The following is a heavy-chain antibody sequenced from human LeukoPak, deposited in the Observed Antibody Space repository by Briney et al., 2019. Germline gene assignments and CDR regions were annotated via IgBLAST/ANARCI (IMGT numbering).Heavy chain of an antibody. CDR3: ARELGYCSSTSCSTHVDY. CDR2: IYYSGST. CDR1: GGSISSGGYY. V-gene: IGHV4-31*03. D-gene: IGHD2-2*02. J-gene: IGHJ4*02. Sequence: SQTLSLTCTVSGGSISSGGYYWSWIRQHPGKGLEWIGYIYYSGSTYYNPSLKSRVTISVDTSKNQFSLKLSSVTAADTAVYYCARELGYCSSTSCSTHVDYWGQGTLVTVSS.